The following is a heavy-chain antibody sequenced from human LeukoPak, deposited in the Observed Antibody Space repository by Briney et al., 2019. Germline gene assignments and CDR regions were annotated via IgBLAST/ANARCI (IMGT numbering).Heavy chain of an antibody. Sequence: SETLSLTCTVSGGSISSSSHYWGWIRQPPGKGLEWIGSIYYSGSTYYNPSLKSRVTISVDTSKNQFSLKLSSVTAADTAVYYCARVVSPDPYLPPFDYWGQGTLVTVSS. CDR1: GGSISSSSHY. CDR2: IYYSGST. V-gene: IGHV4-39*07. CDR3: ARVVSPDPYLPPFDY. J-gene: IGHJ4*02.